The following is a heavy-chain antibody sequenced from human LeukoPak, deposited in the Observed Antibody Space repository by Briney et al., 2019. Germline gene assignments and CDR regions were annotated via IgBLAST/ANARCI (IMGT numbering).Heavy chain of an antibody. J-gene: IGHJ4*02. D-gene: IGHD7-27*01. Sequence: PSETLSLTCAVSGGSISSTEWYTWVRQRPGQGLEWIGEIHHSGGTNYNVSLKSRVTISLDKSKNQFSLDLTSMTAADTAVYYCATRWVLTGEPYWGQGTLVTVSS. CDR3: ATRWVLTGEPY. V-gene: IGHV4-4*02. CDR2: IHHSGGT. CDR1: GGSISSTEW.